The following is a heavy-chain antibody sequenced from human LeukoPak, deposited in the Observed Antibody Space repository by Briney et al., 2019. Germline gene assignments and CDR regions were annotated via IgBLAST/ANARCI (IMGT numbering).Heavy chain of an antibody. Sequence: PGGSLRLSCAASGFTFSSYDMHWVRQATGKGLEWVSAIGTAGDTYYPGSVKGRFTISRENAKNSLYLQMNSLRAEDTAVYYCARVSYCSSTSCWRYFQHWGQGTLVTVSP. D-gene: IGHD2-2*01. CDR1: GFTFSSYD. CDR3: ARVSYCSSTSCWRYFQH. J-gene: IGHJ1*01. CDR2: IGTAGDT. V-gene: IGHV3-13*01.